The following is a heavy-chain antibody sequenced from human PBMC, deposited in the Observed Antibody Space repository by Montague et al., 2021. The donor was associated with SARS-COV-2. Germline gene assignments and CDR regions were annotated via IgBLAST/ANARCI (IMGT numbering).Heavy chain of an antibody. CDR1: GDSITTYY. V-gene: IGHV4-59*05. CDR2: IYYTANT. D-gene: IGHD5-12*01. Sequence: SETLSLTCSVSGDSITTYYWSWIRQPPGKGLERIGSIYYTANTYYTPSLKPRVTISVDTSKNQFSLRLRSVTAADTAVYYCARERLRYGWFDPWGQGTLVTVSS. J-gene: IGHJ5*02. CDR3: ARERLRYGWFDP.